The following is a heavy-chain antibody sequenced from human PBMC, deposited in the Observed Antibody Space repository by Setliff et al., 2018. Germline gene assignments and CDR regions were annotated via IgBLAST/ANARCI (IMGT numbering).Heavy chain of an antibody. J-gene: IGHJ6*04. CDR1: GYTFTSYG. D-gene: IGHD6-13*01. CDR2: ISAYNGNT. V-gene: IGHV1-18*01. CDR3: ARVGSSSWLHTDVYYYYGMDV. Sequence: GASVKVSCKASGYTFTSYGISWVRQAPGQALEWMGWISAYNGNTNYAQKLQGRVTMTTDTSTSTAYMELRSLRSDDTALYYCARVGSSSWLHTDVYYYYGMDVWGKGTTVTVSS.